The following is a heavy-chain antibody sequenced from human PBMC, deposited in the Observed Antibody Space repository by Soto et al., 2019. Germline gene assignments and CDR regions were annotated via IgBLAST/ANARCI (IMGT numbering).Heavy chain of an antibody. Sequence: QVTLKESGPVLVKPTETLTLTCTVSGFSLSKARMCVSWIRQPPGKALDWLAHIFWNDEGSYNTSLKSRLTISKDTSNSQVVLTMTNVDPVDTGTCFCAPALMAELPIDYFVSWGQGTLVTVSS. J-gene: IGHJ4*02. CDR2: IFWNDEG. D-gene: IGHD1-7*01. V-gene: IGHV2-26*01. CDR3: APALMAELPIDYFVS. CDR1: GFSLSKARMC.